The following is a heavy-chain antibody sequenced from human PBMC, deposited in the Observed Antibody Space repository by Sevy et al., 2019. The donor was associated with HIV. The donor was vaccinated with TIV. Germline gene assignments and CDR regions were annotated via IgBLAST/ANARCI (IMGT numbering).Heavy chain of an antibody. CDR2: ISYDGGNK. CDR1: GFTFSSYG. Sequence: GGSLRLSCAASGFTFSSYGMHWVRQAPGKGLEWVAVISYDGGNKYYADSLKGRFTISRDNSKNKLYLQMNSLRAGDTAVYYRAKDQVAAARMYYYYGMDVWGQGTTVTVSS. D-gene: IGHD6-13*01. J-gene: IGHJ6*02. V-gene: IGHV3-30*18. CDR3: AKDQVAAARMYYYYGMDV.